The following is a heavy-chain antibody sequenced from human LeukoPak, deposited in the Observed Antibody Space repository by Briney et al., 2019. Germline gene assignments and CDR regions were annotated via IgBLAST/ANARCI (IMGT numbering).Heavy chain of an antibody. Sequence: GGSVRLSCAASGFTFSSYSMNCVRQAPGKGLEWVSSISSRSSYIYYADSVKGRFTISRDNAKNSLYLQMNSLRAEDTAVYYCARDASSGSYYPLYFYYWGQGTLVTVSS. CDR1: GFTFSSYS. V-gene: IGHV3-21*01. D-gene: IGHD3-10*01. J-gene: IGHJ4*02. CDR3: ARDASSGSYYPLYFYY. CDR2: ISSRSSYI.